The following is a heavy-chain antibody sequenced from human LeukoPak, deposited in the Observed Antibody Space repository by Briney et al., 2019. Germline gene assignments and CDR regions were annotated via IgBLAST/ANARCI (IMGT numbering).Heavy chain of an antibody. J-gene: IGHJ4*02. CDR3: AKDSVYYDSGPGY. Sequence: TVRSLRVSCAPAGVTFGSYGMRGVRTAPDEGLGWAAVVLYVGSNRFYTDSEKGGFGISRDISKNTLHLQMNSLSAEDTAVYYCAKDSVYYDSGPGYWGEGTLVSVSS. CDR1: GVTFGSYG. CDR2: VLYVGSNR. D-gene: IGHD3-22*01. V-gene: IGHV3-33*06.